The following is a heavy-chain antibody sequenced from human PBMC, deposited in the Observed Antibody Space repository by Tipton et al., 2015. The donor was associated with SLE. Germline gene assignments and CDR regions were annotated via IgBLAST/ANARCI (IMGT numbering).Heavy chain of an antibody. CDR3: ARLYSSSSHYYYYGMDV. D-gene: IGHD6-6*01. V-gene: IGHV4-59*12. CDR1: GGSISSYY. CDR2: IYYSGST. J-gene: IGHJ6*02. Sequence: TLSLTCTVSGGSISSYYWSWIRQPPGKGLEWIGYIYYSGSTNYNPSLKSRVTISVDTSKTQFSLKLSSVTAADTAVYYCARLYSSSSHYYYYGMDVWGQGTTVTVSS.